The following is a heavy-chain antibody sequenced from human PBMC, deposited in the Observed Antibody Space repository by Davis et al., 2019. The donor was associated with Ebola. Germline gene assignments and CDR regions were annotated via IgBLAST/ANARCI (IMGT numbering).Heavy chain of an antibody. CDR2: INPSGGST. D-gene: IGHD3-10*01. V-gene: IGHV1-46*01. CDR1: GGTFSSYA. Sequence: ASVKVSCKASGGTFSSYAISWVRQAPGQGLEWMGIINPSGGSTSYAQTFQGRVTMTRDTSTSTVHMELSSLRSEDTAVYYCARRDGRRYGSGSYTHYYYYGMDVWGQGTTVTVSS. CDR3: ARRDGRRYGSGSYTHYYYYGMDV. J-gene: IGHJ6*02.